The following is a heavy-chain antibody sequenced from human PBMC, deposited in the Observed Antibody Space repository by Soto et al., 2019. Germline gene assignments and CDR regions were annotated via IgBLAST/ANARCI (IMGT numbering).Heavy chain of an antibody. CDR3: ARDRLGYCSRTSCYTNWFDP. D-gene: IGHD2-2*01. CDR2: IYHRGST. Sequence: QVQLQESRTGLVKPSGTLSLTCAVSGDSISSSNWWSWVRQPPGKGLEWSGEIYHRGSTNYNPSLNSRVTISVDKSKNQFSLKLSSVTAADTAVYYCARDRLGYCSRTSCYTNWFDPWGQGTLVTVSS. CDR1: GDSISSSNW. V-gene: IGHV4-4*02. J-gene: IGHJ5*02.